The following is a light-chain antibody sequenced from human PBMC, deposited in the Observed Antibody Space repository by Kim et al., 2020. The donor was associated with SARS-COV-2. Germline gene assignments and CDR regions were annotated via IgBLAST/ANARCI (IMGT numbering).Light chain of an antibody. CDR1: QSISTY. V-gene: IGKV1-8*01. J-gene: IGKJ4*02. Sequence: IQMTQSPPSLSASLGDRVIITCRASQSISTYLHWYQQKAGKAPKLLINNASSLQTGVPSRFRGSGSGTDFTLTITVLQSEDFATYTCQHYAGDSRTFGEGTQMEI. CDR3: QHYAGDSRT. CDR2: NAS.